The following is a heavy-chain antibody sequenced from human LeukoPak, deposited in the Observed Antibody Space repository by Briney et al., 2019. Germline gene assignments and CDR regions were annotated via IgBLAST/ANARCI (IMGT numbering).Heavy chain of an antibody. Sequence: SETLSLTCTVSGGSITSGGYFWGWIRQPPGKGLEWIGNIFYSGSTNYNPSLKSRVTISLDTSKNQFSLKLTSVSAADTAVYYCAREGGSYYHWFDPWGQGTLVTVSS. D-gene: IGHD1-26*01. J-gene: IGHJ5*02. CDR2: IFYSGST. V-gene: IGHV4-61*08. CDR3: AREGGSYYHWFDP. CDR1: GGSITSGGYF.